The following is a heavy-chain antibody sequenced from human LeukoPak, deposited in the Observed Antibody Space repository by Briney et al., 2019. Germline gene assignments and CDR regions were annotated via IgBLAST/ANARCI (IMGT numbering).Heavy chain of an antibody. V-gene: IGHV4-59*01. D-gene: IGHD5-24*01. J-gene: IGHJ4*02. CDR2: IYYSGST. CDR1: GGSIRSYY. CDR3: ARSEMATISTAPFDY. Sequence: SETLSLTCTVSGGSIRSYYWSWIRQPPGKGLEWIGYIYYSGSTNYNPSLKSRVTISVDTSKNQFSLKLSSVTAADTAVYYCARSEMATISTAPFDYWGQGTLVTVSS.